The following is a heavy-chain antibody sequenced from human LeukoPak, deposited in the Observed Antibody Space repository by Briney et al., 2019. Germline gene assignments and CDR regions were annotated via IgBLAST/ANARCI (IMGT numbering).Heavy chain of an antibody. CDR2: IKQDGSDK. CDR1: GSTFSNYW. V-gene: IGHV3-7*01. CDR3: ATNLYG. Sequence: GGSLRLSCAASGSTFSNYWMSWVRQAPGKGLEWVANIKQDGSDKYYVDSVKGRFTISRDNAKNSLYLQVNSLRAEDTAVYYCATNLYGWGQGTLVTVSS. D-gene: IGHD3-10*01. J-gene: IGHJ4*02.